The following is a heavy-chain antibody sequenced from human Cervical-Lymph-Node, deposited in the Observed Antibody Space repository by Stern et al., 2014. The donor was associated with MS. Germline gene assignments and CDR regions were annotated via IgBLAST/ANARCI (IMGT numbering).Heavy chain of an antibody. CDR3: ARDRHDLGYCSGGSCYLPDY. CDR1: GFTFSSYG. J-gene: IGHJ4*02. CDR2: IWYDGSNK. V-gene: IGHV3-33*01. Sequence: VQLVESGGGVVQPGRSLRLSCAASGFTFSSYGMHWVRQAPGKGLEWVAVIWYDGSNKYYAESVQGRFTITRDNSKNTLYLQMNSLRAEDTAVYYCARDRHDLGYCSGGSCYLPDYWGQGTLVTVSS. D-gene: IGHD2-15*01.